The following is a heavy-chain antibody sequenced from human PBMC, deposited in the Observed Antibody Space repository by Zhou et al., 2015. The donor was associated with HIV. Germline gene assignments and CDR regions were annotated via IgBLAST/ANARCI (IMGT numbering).Heavy chain of an antibody. Sequence: QVQLVESGGGLVKPGGSLRLSCVASGFTFSDYYMTWIRQAPGKGLEWVSYITTRGSIKYYAGSVRGRFTISRDNSKDSLYLQMNSLRAGDTAVYYCARGGAWPYYYDSSGYYFDYWGQGTLVTVSS. D-gene: IGHD3-22*01. CDR3: ARGGAWPYYYDSSGYYFDY. CDR1: GFTFSDYY. CDR2: ITTRGSIK. J-gene: IGHJ4*02. V-gene: IGHV3-11*04.